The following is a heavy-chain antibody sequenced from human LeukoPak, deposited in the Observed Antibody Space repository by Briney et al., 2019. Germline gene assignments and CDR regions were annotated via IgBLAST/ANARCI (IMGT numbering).Heavy chain of an antibody. CDR3: AKFYDILTAYFDY. D-gene: IGHD3-9*01. Sequence: GGSLRLSCAASGFTFSSYAMSWVRQSPGKGLEWASAISGGGGSTYYAYYADSVRGRFTISRDNSKNTLYLQMNSLRAEDTAVYYCAKFYDILTAYFDYWGQGTLVTVSS. CDR2: ISGGGGSTYYA. CDR1: GFTFSSYA. V-gene: IGHV3-23*01. J-gene: IGHJ4*02.